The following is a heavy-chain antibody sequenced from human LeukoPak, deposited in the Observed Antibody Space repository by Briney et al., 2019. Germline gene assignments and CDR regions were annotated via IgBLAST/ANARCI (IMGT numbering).Heavy chain of an antibody. D-gene: IGHD3-22*01. CDR3: ARGTPTVIGYLDY. J-gene: IGHJ4*02. Sequence: TSETLSLTCAVSGGSFSDYYWTWIRQPPGKGLEWIGEINHRGSTNFKPSLRNRVALSVDTSKNILSLKLRSVTAADTAVYLCARGTPTVIGYLDYWGQGALVTVSS. V-gene: IGHV4-34*01. CDR1: GGSFSDYY. CDR2: INHRGST.